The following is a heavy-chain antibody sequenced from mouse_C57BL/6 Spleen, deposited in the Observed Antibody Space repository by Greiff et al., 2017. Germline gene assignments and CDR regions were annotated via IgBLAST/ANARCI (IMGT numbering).Heavy chain of an antibody. CDR2: IYPGDGDT. Sequence: QVQLQQSGPELVKPGASVKISCKASGYAFSSSWMNWVKQRPGKGLEWIGRIYPGDGDTNYNGKFKGKATLTADKSSSTAYMQLSSLTSEDSAVYFCASTTVVATRGMDYWGQGTSVTVSS. CDR3: ASTTVVATRGMDY. J-gene: IGHJ4*01. CDR1: GYAFSSSW. V-gene: IGHV1-82*01. D-gene: IGHD1-1*01.